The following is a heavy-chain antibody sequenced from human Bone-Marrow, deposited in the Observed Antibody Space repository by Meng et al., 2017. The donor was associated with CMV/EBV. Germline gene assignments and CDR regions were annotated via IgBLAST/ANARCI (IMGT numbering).Heavy chain of an antibody. CDR1: AFTFDDFD. D-gene: IGHD3-3*01. CDR3: AKSLLRFLEENGMDV. Sequence: GRSLRLSCAGSAFTFDDFDMIWVRRVPGKGLGWVFRINWNGGSTPYADSVKGRCTISRDNSKNTLYLQMNSLRAEDTAVYYCAKSLLRFLEENGMDVWGQGTTVTVSS. CDR2: INWNGGST. V-gene: IGHV3-20*04. J-gene: IGHJ6*02.